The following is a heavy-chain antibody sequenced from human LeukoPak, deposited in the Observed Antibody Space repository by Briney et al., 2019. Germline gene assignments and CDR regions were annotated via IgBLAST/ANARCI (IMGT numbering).Heavy chain of an antibody. J-gene: IGHJ4*02. D-gene: IGHD2-21*01. Sequence: GGSLRLSCAASGFTFDDYGMSWVRQAPGKGLEWVSGINWNGGRTGYVDSVKGRFTISRDNAKNSLYLQMNSLRAEDTALYYCARGVTSAYQIAYFDYWGQGTLVTVSS. CDR3: ARGVTSAYQIAYFDY. V-gene: IGHV3-20*04. CDR1: GFTFDDYG. CDR2: INWNGGRT.